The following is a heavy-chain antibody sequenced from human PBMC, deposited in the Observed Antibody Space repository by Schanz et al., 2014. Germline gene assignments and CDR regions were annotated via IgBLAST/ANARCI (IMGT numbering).Heavy chain of an antibody. CDR3: AKAKSGAHRAFDI. J-gene: IGHJ3*02. V-gene: IGHV3-23*01. CDR2: ISGSGGST. Sequence: EVQLLESGGGLVQPGGSLRLSCAASGFTFSSYAMSWVRQAPGKGLEWVSAISGSGGSTYYADSVKGRFIISRDNSKNNSKNTLYVQMNSLRAEDTAVYYCAKAKSGAHRAFDIWGQGTMVTVSS. D-gene: IGHD3-10*01. CDR1: GFTFSSYA.